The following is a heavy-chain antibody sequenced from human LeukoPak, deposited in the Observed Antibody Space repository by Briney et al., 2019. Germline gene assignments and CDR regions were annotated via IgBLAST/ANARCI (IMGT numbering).Heavy chain of an antibody. D-gene: IGHD2-15*01. CDR2: TYYRGTT. Sequence: SETLSLTCTVSGGSVSNNNYFWGWIRQPPGKGLEWIGSTYYRGTTYYNPSVESRVTISADTSKNQLSLKLSSVTAADTAVDYCARHAPGDIVVQIPAPTRWFDPWGQGTLVTVSS. CDR1: GGSVSNNNYF. V-gene: IGHV4-39*01. J-gene: IGHJ5*02. CDR3: ARHAPGDIVVQIPAPTRWFDP.